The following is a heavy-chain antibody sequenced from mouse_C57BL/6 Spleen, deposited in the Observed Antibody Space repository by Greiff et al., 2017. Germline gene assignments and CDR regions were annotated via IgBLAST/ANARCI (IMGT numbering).Heavy chain of an antibody. CDR1: GFTFSSYG. Sequence: EVKVVESGGDLVKPGGSLKLSCAASGFTFSSYGMSWVRQTPDKRLEWVATISSGGSYTYYPDSVKGRFTISRDNAKNTLYLQMSSLKSEDTAMYYCALYSWYDFDYWGQGTTLTVSS. D-gene: IGHD2-12*01. V-gene: IGHV5-6*01. CDR2: ISSGGSYT. J-gene: IGHJ2*01. CDR3: ALYSWYDFDY.